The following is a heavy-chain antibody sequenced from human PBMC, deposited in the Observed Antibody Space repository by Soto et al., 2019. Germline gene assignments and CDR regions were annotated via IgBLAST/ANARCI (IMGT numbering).Heavy chain of an antibody. Sequence: VQLVQSGAEVKKPGASVKISCKASGYTFTTNFIHWIRQAPGQGLEWVGIISPGGGTTVYAQKFQSRVTMTRDTSTSTVYMELRSLRSEDTAVFYCARAHYDSDAFDFWGQGTMVIVSS. D-gene: IGHD3-22*01. V-gene: IGHV1-46*03. CDR3: ARAHYDSDAFDF. J-gene: IGHJ3*01. CDR2: ISPGGGTT. CDR1: GYTFTTNF.